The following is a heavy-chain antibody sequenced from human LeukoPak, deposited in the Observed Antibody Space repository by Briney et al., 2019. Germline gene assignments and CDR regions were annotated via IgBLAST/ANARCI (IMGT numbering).Heavy chain of an antibody. J-gene: IGHJ4*02. CDR3: AKEPIEDSSGWSWSFDY. CDR1: GFTFSSYA. Sequence: PGGSLRLSCAASGFTFSSYAMSWVRQAPGKGLEWVSAISGSGGSTYYADSVKGRFTISRDNSKNTLYLQMNSLRAEDTAVYYCAKEPIEDSSGWSWSFDYWGQGTLVTVSS. V-gene: IGHV3-23*01. D-gene: IGHD6-19*01. CDR2: ISGSGGST.